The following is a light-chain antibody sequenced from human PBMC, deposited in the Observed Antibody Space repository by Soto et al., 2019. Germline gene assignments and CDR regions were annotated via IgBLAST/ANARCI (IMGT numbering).Light chain of an antibody. Sequence: DIKMTQSPSSLSASVGDRVTITCRASPSISTYLNWYHQKPGKAPKLLISAASTLHSGVPSRFSGSGSGTDFTLTITSLQPEDFATYFCQQTNSLPVTFGQGTQLDIK. CDR3: QQTNSLPVT. CDR2: AAS. J-gene: IGKJ5*01. CDR1: PSISTY. V-gene: IGKV1-39*01.